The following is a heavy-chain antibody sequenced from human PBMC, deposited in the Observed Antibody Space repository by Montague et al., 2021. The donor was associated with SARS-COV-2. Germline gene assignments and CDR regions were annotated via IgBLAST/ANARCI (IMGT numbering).Heavy chain of an antibody. CDR1: GGSISGGSYY. CDR3: ARADFWSGYLYFDY. V-gene: IGHV4-61*02. Sequence: TLSLTCTVSGGSISGGSYYWCWIRQPAGKGLEWIGRIYTSGSTNYNPPLKSRVTISVDTSKNQFSLKLSSVTAADTAVYYCARADFWSGYLYFDYWGQGTLVTVSS. D-gene: IGHD3-3*01. CDR2: IYTSGST. J-gene: IGHJ4*02.